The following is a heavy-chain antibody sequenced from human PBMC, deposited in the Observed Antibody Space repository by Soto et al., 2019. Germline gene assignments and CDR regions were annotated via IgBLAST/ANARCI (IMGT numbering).Heavy chain of an antibody. CDR1: GFTFTSYG. V-gene: IGHV3-33*01. J-gene: IGHJ4*02. D-gene: IGHD3-22*01. CDR3: ARDRVRDYDSSGYSPEPLDY. CDR2: IWYDGSNK. Sequence: GGSLRLSCAASGFTFTSYGMHWVRQAPGKGLEWVAVIWYDGSNKYYVNSVKGRFTVSRDNSKNTLYLQMNSLRAEDTAVYYCARDRVRDYDSSGYSPEPLDYWGQGTLVTVSS.